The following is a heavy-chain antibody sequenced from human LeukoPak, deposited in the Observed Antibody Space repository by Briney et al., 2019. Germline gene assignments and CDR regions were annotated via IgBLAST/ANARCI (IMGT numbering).Heavy chain of an antibody. D-gene: IGHD3-3*01. V-gene: IGHV3-21*01. CDR3: ARERNFYYFDY. CDR2: ITGDCNYI. Sequence: AGSLRLSCEASGFTFSAYAMTWVRQAPGKGLEWVSSITGDCNYIFYADSVKGRFTISRDNAQNSLFLELNSLRGEDTAVYYCARERNFYYFDYWGQGALVTVSS. CDR1: GFTFSAYA. J-gene: IGHJ4*02.